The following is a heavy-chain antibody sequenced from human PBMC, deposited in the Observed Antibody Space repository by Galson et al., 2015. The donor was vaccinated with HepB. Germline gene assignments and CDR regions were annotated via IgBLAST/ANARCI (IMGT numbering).Heavy chain of an antibody. CDR3: ARERGGLGAGGPGRFDY. J-gene: IGHJ4*02. CDR2: IKQDGSEK. Sequence: SLRPSCAASGFTFSMYWMSWVRQAPGKGLEWVANIKQDGSEKIYVDSMKGRFTISRDNAKRLLYLQMNSLRDEDTAVYYCARERGGLGAGGPGRFDYWGQGTLVTVSS. D-gene: IGHD3/OR15-3a*01. CDR1: GFTFSMYW. V-gene: IGHV3-7*03.